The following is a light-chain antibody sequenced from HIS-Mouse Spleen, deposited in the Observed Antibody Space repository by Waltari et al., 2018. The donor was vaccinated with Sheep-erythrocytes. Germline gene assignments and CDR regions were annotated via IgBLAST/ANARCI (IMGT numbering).Light chain of an antibody. Sequence: SYELTQPPSVSVSPGQTARINCSGHALPKKYAYWYQQKSGQAPVLVIYEDSKRPSGIPERFSGSSSGTMATLTISGAQVEDDADYYCYSTDSSGNHWVFGGGTKLTVL. CDR2: EDS. CDR3: YSTDSSGNHWV. V-gene: IGLV3-10*01. J-gene: IGLJ3*02. CDR1: ALPKKY.